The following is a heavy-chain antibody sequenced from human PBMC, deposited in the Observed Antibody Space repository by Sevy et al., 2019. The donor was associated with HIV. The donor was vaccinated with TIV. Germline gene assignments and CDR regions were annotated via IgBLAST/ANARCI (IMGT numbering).Heavy chain of an antibody. CDR1: GFTFSDYY. D-gene: IGHD3-3*01. V-gene: IGHV3-11*01. Sequence: GGSLRLSCAASGFTFSDYYMSWIRQAPGKGLEWVSYISSSGSTIYYADSVKGRFTISRDNAKNSLYLQMNSLRAEDTAVYYCARKNDDFWSGSYDAFDIWGQGTMVTVSS. J-gene: IGHJ3*02. CDR2: ISSSGSTI. CDR3: ARKNDDFWSGSYDAFDI.